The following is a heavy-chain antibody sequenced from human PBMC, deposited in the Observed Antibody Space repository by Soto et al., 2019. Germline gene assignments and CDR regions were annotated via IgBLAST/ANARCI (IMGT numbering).Heavy chain of an antibody. CDR3: TRDLLGVRAFDM. J-gene: IGHJ3*02. Sequence: EVQLVESGGDLVQPGRSLRLSCTTSGFTFGDCAVSWLRQAPGKGLEWVSFIRSKASGGTAEYAASVKGRFTISRDDSKSIAYLLMNSLKTEDTAVYYCTRDLLGVRAFDMWGQGTMVTVSS. V-gene: IGHV3-49*03. D-gene: IGHD3-16*01. CDR2: IRSKASGGTA. CDR1: GFTFGDCA.